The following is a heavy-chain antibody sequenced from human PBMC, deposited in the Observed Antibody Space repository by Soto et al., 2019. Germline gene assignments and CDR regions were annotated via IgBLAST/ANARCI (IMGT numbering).Heavy chain of an antibody. CDR2: IYPGDSDT. V-gene: IGHV5-51*01. J-gene: IGHJ4*02. CDR1: GYSFTTYW. D-gene: IGHD3-10*01. CDR3: ARAYGKYFDS. Sequence: PGESLKISCNGSGYSFTTYWIGWVRQMPGKGLEWMGIIYPGDSDTRYSPSFQGQVTISADKLINTAYLQWSSLKASDTAMYYCARAYGKYFDSWGQGTPVPVSS.